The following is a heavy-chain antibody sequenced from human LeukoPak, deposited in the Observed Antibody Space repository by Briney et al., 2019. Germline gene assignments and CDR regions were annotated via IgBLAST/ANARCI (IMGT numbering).Heavy chain of an antibody. CDR1: GGSISSGDYY. CDR2: IYYSGIT. Sequence: PSETLSLTCTVSGGSISSGDYYWSWIRQPPGKGLEWIGYIYYSGITYYNPSLKSRVTISVDTSKNQFSLKLSSVTAADTAVYYCAREETTQASDYWAREPWSPSPQ. CDR3: AREETTQASDY. J-gene: IGHJ4*02. D-gene: IGHD4-17*01. V-gene: IGHV4-30-4*01.